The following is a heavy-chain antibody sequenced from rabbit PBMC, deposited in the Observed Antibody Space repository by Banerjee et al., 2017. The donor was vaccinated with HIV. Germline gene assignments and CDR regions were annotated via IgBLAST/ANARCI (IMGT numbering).Heavy chain of an antibody. CDR3: ARDLDGVIGWNFGW. D-gene: IGHD4-1*01. Sequence: QSLEESGGDLVKPGASLTLTCTASGFSFIAGYYMCWVRQAPGKGLEWIACIHAAGVNNIYYTNWAKGRFTISKTSSTTVTLQMTSLTAADTATYFCARDLDGVIGWNFGWWGPGTLVTVS. CDR1: GFSFIAGYY. CDR2: IHAAGVNNI. V-gene: IGHV1S40*01. J-gene: IGHJ4*01.